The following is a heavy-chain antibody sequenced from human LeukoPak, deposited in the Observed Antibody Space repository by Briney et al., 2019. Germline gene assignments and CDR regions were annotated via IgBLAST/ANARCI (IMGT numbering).Heavy chain of an antibody. CDR1: GFTFSSYA. V-gene: IGHV3-30*04. CDR2: ISYDGSNK. Sequence: TGGSLRLTCAASGFTFSSYAMHWVRQAPGKGLEWVAVISYDGSNKYYADSVKGRFTISRDNSKNTLYLQMNSLRDEDTAVYYCARDEGAHRYWGQGTLVTVSS. J-gene: IGHJ4*02. D-gene: IGHD1-26*01. CDR3: ARDEGAHRY.